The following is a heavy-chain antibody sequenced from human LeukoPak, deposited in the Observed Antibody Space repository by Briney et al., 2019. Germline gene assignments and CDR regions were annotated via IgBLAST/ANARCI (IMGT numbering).Heavy chain of an antibody. CDR2: ISSSSSYI. V-gene: IGHV3-21*01. Sequence: TGGSLRLSCAASGFTFSSYSMNWVRQAPGKGLEWVSSISSSSSYIYYADSVKGRFTISRDNAKNSLYLQMNSLRAEDTAVYYCARDPTSMVRGKLDYWGQGTLVTVSS. J-gene: IGHJ4*02. CDR3: ARDPTSMVRGKLDY. CDR1: GFTFSSYS. D-gene: IGHD3-10*01.